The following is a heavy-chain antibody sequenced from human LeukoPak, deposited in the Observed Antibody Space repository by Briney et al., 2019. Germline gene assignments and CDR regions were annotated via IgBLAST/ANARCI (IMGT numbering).Heavy chain of an antibody. CDR3: ARETIAVAGAFDY. Sequence: ASVKVSCKASEYTFTGYYMHWMRQAPGQGLEWMGWINPNSGDTNYAQKFQGRVTMTRDTSISTAYMELSRLRSDDMAVYSCARETIAVAGAFDYWGQGTLVTVPS. V-gene: IGHV1-2*02. D-gene: IGHD6-19*01. CDR1: EYTFTGYY. J-gene: IGHJ4*02. CDR2: INPNSGDT.